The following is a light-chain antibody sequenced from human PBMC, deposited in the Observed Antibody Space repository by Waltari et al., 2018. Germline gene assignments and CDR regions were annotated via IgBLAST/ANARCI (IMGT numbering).Light chain of an antibody. CDR1: SSALGAYHF. CDR3: SSYAGNNNFV. V-gene: IGLV2-8*01. J-gene: IGLJ1*01. CDR2: EVT. Sequence: QSALTQPPPASGSPGQSVTLSCTGTSSALGAYHFVSWYHQHTGKAPKLMAYEVTKRPSGVPDRFTGSKSGNTASLTVSGLQAEDEADYYCSSYAGNNNFVFGTGTKVTAL.